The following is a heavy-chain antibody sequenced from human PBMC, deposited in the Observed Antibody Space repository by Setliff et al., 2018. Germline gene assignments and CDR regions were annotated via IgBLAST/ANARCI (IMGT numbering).Heavy chain of an antibody. CDR1: GGSIRSPSNY. CDR3: ARETYYYDTYGSLSPSFDL. CDR2: IYYTGSI. Sequence: SETLSLTCTVSGGSIRSPSNYWGWIRQPPGKGLEWIGSIYYTGSIYYNPSLKSRVTISVDTSMYQFSLKLRSVTAADTAVFYCARETYYYDTYGSLSPSFDLWGQGTLVTVSS. J-gene: IGHJ5*02. D-gene: IGHD3-22*01. V-gene: IGHV4-39*07.